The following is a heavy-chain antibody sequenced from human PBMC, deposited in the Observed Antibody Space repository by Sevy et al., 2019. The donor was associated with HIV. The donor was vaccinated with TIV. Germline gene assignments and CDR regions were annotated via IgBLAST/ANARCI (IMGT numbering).Heavy chain of an antibody. Sequence: GGSLRLSCTGAAFTFGDYAMSWFRQAPGKGLEWVGFIRSKAYGGTTEYAASVKGRFTISRDDSKTIAYLQMNSLKTEDTAVYYCTRGQYSSSSWRWYYFDYWGQGTLVTVSS. J-gene: IGHJ4*02. D-gene: IGHD6-6*01. V-gene: IGHV3-49*03. CDR2: IRSKAYGGTT. CDR3: TRGQYSSSSWRWYYFDY. CDR1: AFTFGDYA.